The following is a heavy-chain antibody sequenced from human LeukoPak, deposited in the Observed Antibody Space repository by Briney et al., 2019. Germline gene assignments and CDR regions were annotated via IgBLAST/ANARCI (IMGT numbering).Heavy chain of an antibody. CDR2: TNPNRGGT. CDR1: GYTFSGYY. CDR3: ARGRQLHLGELFPFAEFFQP. Sequence: ASVKVSCKASGYTFSGYYIHWVRQAPGQGLEWMGWTNPNRGGTNYAQKFQGRVTMTRDTSITTAYMELSGLRSDDTAVYYCARGRQLHLGELFPFAEFFQPWGQGTLVTVFS. V-gene: IGHV1-2*02. D-gene: IGHD3-16*01. J-gene: IGHJ1*01.